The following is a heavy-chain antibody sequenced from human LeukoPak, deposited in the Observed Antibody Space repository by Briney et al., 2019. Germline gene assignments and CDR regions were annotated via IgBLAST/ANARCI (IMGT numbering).Heavy chain of an antibody. J-gene: IGHJ6*03. CDR3: VTEGGSSWGILGDFYMDI. Sequence: GGSLRLSCAAAGFTFSSYNMNWVRQAPGKGLEWVSFISGSRNYKYYAGSVKGRFTISRDNAKNSLYLQMNSLTVEDTAVYFCVTEGGSSWGILGDFYMDIWGKGTTVIVSS. CDR1: GFTFSSYN. V-gene: IGHV3-21*01. D-gene: IGHD6-13*01. CDR2: ISGSRNYK.